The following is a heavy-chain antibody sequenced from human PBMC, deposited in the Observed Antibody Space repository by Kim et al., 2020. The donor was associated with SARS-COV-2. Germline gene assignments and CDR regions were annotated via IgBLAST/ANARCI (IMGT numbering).Heavy chain of an antibody. V-gene: IGHV5-10-1*01. J-gene: IGHJ5*02. D-gene: IGHD2-2*01. Sequence: GESLQISCKGSGYSFTSYWISWVRQMPGKGLEWMGRIDPSDSYTSYSPSFQGHVTISADKSISTAYLQWSSLKASDTAMYYCARQFDCSSTSCYLGWFDPWGQGTLVTVSS. CDR3: ARQFDCSSTSCYLGWFDP. CDR1: GYSFTSYW. CDR2: IDPSDSYT.